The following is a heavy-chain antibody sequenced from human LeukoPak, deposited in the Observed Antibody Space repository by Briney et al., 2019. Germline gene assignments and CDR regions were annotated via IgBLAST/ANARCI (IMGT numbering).Heavy chain of an antibody. D-gene: IGHD5-18*01. V-gene: IGHV3-30*19. CDR3: ARDGRYSYGYSYAGHEAWFDP. J-gene: IGHJ5*02. Sequence: GGSLRLSCAASGFTFSSYGMHWVRQAPGKGLEWVAVISYDGSNKYYADSVKGRFTISRDNSKNTLYLQMNSLRAEDTAVYYCARDGRYSYGYSYAGHEAWFDPWGRGTLVTVSS. CDR1: GFTFSSYG. CDR2: ISYDGSNK.